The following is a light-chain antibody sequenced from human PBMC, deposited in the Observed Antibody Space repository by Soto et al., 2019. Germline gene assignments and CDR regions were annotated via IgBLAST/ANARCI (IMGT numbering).Light chain of an antibody. Sequence: QSVLTQPPSVSGAPGQRVIISCTGSSSNIGAGSDVHWYQHLPGTAPKLLIYANTNRPSGVPDRFSASKSGTSASLAITGVQAEDEGDYYCQSYDSSLSGSLFGGGTKPTAL. J-gene: IGLJ3*02. CDR1: SSNIGAGSD. CDR2: ANT. V-gene: IGLV1-40*01. CDR3: QSYDSSLSGSL.